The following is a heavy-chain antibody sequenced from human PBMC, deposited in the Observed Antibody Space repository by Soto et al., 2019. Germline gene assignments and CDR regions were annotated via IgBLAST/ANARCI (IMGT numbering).Heavy chain of an antibody. V-gene: IGHV1-24*01. Sequence: QVHLVQSGAEVKTPGASVKVSCKVSGYTLTGTSMHWVRQSPGKGLEWMGGFDPEDAETFYAQKFQGRVTMTEDSSTDTAYMELTNLTSADTAIYLCTSLNPYFDFWGQGTPVTVSS. J-gene: IGHJ4*02. CDR1: GYTLTGTS. CDR3: TSLNPYFDF. CDR2: FDPEDAET.